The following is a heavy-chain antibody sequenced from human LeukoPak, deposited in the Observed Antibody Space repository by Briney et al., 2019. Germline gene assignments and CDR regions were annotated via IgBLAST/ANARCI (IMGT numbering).Heavy chain of an antibody. J-gene: IGHJ4*02. V-gene: IGHV4-34*01. D-gene: IGHD2-15*01. CDR3: ARGGRFGARRSVVVAATGIHGTSYSY. Sequence: PSETLSLTCAVYGGSFSGYYWSWIRQPPGKGLEWIGEINHSGSTNYNPSLKSRVTISVDTSKNQFSLKLSSVTAADTAVYYCARGGRFGARRSVVVAATGIHGTSYSYWGQGTRVTVSS. CDR2: INHSGST. CDR1: GGSFSGYY.